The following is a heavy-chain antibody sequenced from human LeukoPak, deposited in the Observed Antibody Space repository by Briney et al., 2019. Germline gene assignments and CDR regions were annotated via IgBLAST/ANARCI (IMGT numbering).Heavy chain of an antibody. CDR3: AKASKEGIYGDYDAFDI. J-gene: IGHJ3*02. CDR2: IRFDGSDK. Sequence: GGSLRLSCAASGFTFSSYGMHWVRQAPGKGLEWVAFIRFDGSDKYHADSVKGRFTISRDNSKNALYLQLNSLRVEDTAVYYCAKASKEGIYGDYDAFDIWGQGTMVTVSS. CDR1: GFTFSSYG. D-gene: IGHD4-17*01. V-gene: IGHV3-30*02.